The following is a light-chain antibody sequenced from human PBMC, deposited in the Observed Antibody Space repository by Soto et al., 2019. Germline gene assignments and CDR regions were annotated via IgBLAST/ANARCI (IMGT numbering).Light chain of an antibody. V-gene: IGLV2-11*01. CDR3: MSFIDSTSTHWV. CDR2: DVS. Sequence: QSALTQPRSVSGSPGQSVTISCTGTSSDVGGYNYVSWYQQHPGKAPKLMIYDVSKRPSGVPDRFSGSKSGNTASLTISGLQAEDEADYYCMSFIDSTSTHWVLGGGTKLTVL. J-gene: IGLJ3*02. CDR1: SSDVGGYNY.